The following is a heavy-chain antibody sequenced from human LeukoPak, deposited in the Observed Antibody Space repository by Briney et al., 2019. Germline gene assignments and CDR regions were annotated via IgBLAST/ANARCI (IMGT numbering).Heavy chain of an antibody. V-gene: IGHV3-23*01. CDR3: VRMFGARSPFDY. Sequence: GGSLRLSCIASGFIFSSDALNWVRQAPGKGLEWVSAIRFSNDNTHYADSVKGRFIVSRDNSKNTVYLQMNSLRAEDTAVYYCVRMFGARSPFDYWGQGTLVTVSS. J-gene: IGHJ4*02. CDR2: IRFSNDNT. D-gene: IGHD3-16*01. CDR1: GFIFSSDA.